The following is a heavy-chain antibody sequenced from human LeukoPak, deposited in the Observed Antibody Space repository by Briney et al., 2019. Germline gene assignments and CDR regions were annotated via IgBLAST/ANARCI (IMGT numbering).Heavy chain of an antibody. CDR2: ISGSGGRT. CDR3: ARETLGGFNPGAY. D-gene: IGHD1-14*01. CDR1: GFTFSSYA. V-gene: IGHV3-23*01. J-gene: IGHJ4*02. Sequence: GGSLRLSCAASGFTFSSYAMSWVRQAPGKGLEWVSAISGSGGRTYYADSVKGRFTISRDNSKNTLYLQMNSLRAEDTAVYYCARETLGGFNPGAYWGQGTLVTVSS.